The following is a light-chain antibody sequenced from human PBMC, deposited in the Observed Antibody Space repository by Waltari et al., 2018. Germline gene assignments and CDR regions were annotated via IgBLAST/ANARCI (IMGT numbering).Light chain of an antibody. Sequence: DIQMTQSPSTLSASLGDRVTITFRASQSIGPWMAWYQLKPGKAPKRLIYDASSLESGVPLRFSGSGSGTEFTLTISSLQPDDFATYYCHQHKTHWTFGQGTKVEIK. V-gene: IGKV1-5*01. CDR2: DAS. CDR3: HQHKTHWT. CDR1: QSIGPW. J-gene: IGKJ1*01.